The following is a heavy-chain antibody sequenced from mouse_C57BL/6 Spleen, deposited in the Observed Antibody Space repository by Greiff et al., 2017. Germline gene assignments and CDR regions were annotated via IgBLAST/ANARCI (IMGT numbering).Heavy chain of an antibody. CDR3: ARGGGSGPFDY. Sequence: QVQLQQPGAELVRPGSSVKLSCKASGYTFTSYWMDWVKQRPGQGLEWIGNIYPSDSETHYNLKFKDKATLTVDKSSSTAYMQLSSLTSEDSAVYYCARGGGSGPFDYWGQGTTLTVSS. CDR2: IYPSDSET. D-gene: IGHD3-2*02. CDR1: GYTFTSYW. J-gene: IGHJ2*01. V-gene: IGHV1-61*01.